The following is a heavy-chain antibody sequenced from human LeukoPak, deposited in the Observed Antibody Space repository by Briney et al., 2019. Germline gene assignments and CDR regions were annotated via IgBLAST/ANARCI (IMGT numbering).Heavy chain of an antibody. V-gene: IGHV3-23*01. CDR1: GFTFYSYA. CDR3: AKALGYCSSGSCYSDSNYYYYYYMDV. CDR2: ISGSGGST. Sequence: PGGSLRLSCAASGFTFYSYAMAWVRQAPGKGLEWVSAISGSGGSTYYADSVKGRFTISRDNSKNALYLQMNSLRAEDTAVYYCAKALGYCSSGSCYSDSNYYYYYYMDVWGKGTTVTVSS. D-gene: IGHD2-15*01. J-gene: IGHJ6*03.